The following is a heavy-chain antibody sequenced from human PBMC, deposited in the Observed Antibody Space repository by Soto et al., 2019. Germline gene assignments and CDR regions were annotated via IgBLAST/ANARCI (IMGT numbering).Heavy chain of an antibody. J-gene: IGHJ5*01. CDR3: TRAGYDSSGYYYPTDWFDS. V-gene: IGHV3-49*04. Sequence: PGGSLRLSCTASGFTFGDYAMSWVRQAPGKGLEWVGFIRSKAYGGTTEYAASVKGRFTISRDDSKSIAYLQMNSLKTEDTAVYYCTRAGYDSSGYYYPTDWFDSWGQGTLVTVSS. D-gene: IGHD3-22*01. CDR1: GFTFGDYA. CDR2: IRSKAYGGTT.